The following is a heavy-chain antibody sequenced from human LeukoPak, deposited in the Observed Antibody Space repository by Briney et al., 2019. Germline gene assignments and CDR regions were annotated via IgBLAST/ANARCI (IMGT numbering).Heavy chain of an antibody. D-gene: IGHD4-17*01. CDR3: ARTTAVATFDY. CDR2: IDWDDDK. V-gene: IGHV2-70*04. J-gene: IGHJ4*02. Sequence: SGPALVKPTQTLTLTCTFSGFALSTNEMRVSWIRQPPGKALEWLALIDWDDDKLYRTSLKTRLTISKDPSKNRVVLTMTDMDPVDTATYYCARTTAVATFDYWGQGTLVTVSS. CDR1: GFALSTNEMR.